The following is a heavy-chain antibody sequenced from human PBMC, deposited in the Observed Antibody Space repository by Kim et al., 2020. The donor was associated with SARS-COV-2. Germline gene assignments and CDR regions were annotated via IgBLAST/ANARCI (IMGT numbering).Heavy chain of an antibody. Sequence: GGSLRLSCAASEFTFSRYSMNWVRQAPGKGLEWVSTISRNSDYIYYSDSVEGRFTISRDNAKNSLYLQMNSLRADETAMYYCARDLSLGRPGGFDYWGQG. D-gene: IGHD3-10*01. CDR1: EFTFSRYS. V-gene: IGHV3-21*01. CDR2: ISRNSDYI. J-gene: IGHJ4*02. CDR3: ARDLSLGRPGGFDY.